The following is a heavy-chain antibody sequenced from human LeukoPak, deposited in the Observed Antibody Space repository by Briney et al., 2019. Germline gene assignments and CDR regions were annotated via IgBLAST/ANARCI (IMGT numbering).Heavy chain of an antibody. J-gene: IGHJ4*02. D-gene: IGHD6-19*01. CDR1: GFTFSSYS. V-gene: IGHV3-21*01. Sequence: GGSLRLSCAASGFTFSSYSMNWVRQAPGKGLEWVSSISSSSSYIYYADSVKGRFTISRDNAKDLLFLQMNSLRVEDTAVYYCAGPPQAGPFDYWGQGTLVTVSS. CDR3: AGPPQAGPFDY. CDR2: ISSSSSYI.